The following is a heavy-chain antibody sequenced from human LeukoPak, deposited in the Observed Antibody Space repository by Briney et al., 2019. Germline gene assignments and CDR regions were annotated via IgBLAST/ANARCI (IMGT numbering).Heavy chain of an antibody. CDR1: GFTFSSYS. V-gene: IGHV3-21*01. D-gene: IGHD1-7*01. CDR3: ARDHLELRSYYYYYMDV. CDR2: ISSSSSYI. Sequence: PGGSLRLSCAASGFTFSSYSMNWVRQAPGKGLEWVSSISSSSSYIYYADSVKGRFTISRDNAKNSLYLQMNSLRAEDTAVYNCARDHLELRSYYYYYMDVWGKGTTVTVSS. J-gene: IGHJ6*03.